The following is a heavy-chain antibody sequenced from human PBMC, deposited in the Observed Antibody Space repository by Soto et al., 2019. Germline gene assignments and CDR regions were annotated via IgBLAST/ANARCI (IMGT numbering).Heavy chain of an antibody. CDR3: GRHYDFWRGYYIDY. V-gene: IGHV4-59*01. Sequence: SETLSLTCTVSGGSISSYYWSWIRQPPGKGLEWIGYIYYSGSTNYNPSLKSRVTISVDTSKNQFSLKLSSVTAADTAVYYCGRHYDFWRGYYIDYWGQGTLVTVSS. J-gene: IGHJ4*02. CDR2: IYYSGST. D-gene: IGHD3-3*01. CDR1: GGSISSYY.